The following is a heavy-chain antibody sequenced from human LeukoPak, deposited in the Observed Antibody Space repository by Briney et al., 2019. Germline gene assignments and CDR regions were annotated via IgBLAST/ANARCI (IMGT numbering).Heavy chain of an antibody. CDR3: ARGGGLDV. Sequence: GGSLRLSCAASGFTFPNAWMHWVRQAPGKGLEWVASIDHNGNVNYYVDSVKGRFTISRDNAKNSLYLQMSNLRAEDTAVYFCARGGGLDVWGQGATVTVSS. CDR1: GFTFPNAW. CDR2: IDHNGNVN. J-gene: IGHJ6*02. D-gene: IGHD3-16*01. V-gene: IGHV3-7*03.